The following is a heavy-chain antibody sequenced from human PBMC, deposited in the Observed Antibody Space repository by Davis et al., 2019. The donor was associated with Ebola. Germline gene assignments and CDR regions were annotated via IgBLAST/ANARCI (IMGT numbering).Heavy chain of an antibody. V-gene: IGHV3-74*01. J-gene: IGHJ4*02. CDR2: INSDGSST. CDR1: GFTFSSYW. D-gene: IGHD6-6*01. CDR3: ARPDSSSGGFGY. Sequence: GESLKISCAASGFTFSSYWMHWVRQAPGKGLVWVSRINSDGSSTSYADSVKGRFTISRDNAKNTLYLQMNSLRAEDTAVYYCARPDSSSGGFGYWGQGTLVTVSS.